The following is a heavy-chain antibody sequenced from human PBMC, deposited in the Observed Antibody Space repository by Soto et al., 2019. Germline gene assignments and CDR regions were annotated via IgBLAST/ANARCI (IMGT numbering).Heavy chain of an antibody. D-gene: IGHD4-17*01. V-gene: IGHV4-59*08. J-gene: IGHJ3*02. Sequence: LSLTCTVSVGSISSYYWSWIRQPPGKGLEWIGYIYYSGSTNYNPSLKSRVTISVDTSKNQFSLKLSSVTAADTAVYYCARHRRDYDAFDIWGQGTMVTVSS. CDR3: ARHRRDYDAFDI. CDR2: IYYSGST. CDR1: VGSISSYY.